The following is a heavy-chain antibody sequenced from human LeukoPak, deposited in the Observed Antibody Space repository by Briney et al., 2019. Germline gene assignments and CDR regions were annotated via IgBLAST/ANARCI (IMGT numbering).Heavy chain of an antibody. CDR1: GFTFSNYA. D-gene: IGHD6-25*01. J-gene: IGHJ4*02. Sequence: GSLRLSCAASGFTFSNYAMSWVRQAPGKGLEWVSSISVTGGSTYYADSVKGRFTISRDNSKNTLYLQMNSLRAGDTAVYYCAMGIGAAVWGQGTLVTVSS. CDR3: AMGIGAAV. V-gene: IGHV3-23*01. CDR2: ISVTGGST.